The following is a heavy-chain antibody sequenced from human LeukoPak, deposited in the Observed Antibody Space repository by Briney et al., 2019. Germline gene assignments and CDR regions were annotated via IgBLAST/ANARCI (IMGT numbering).Heavy chain of an antibody. CDR2: IYTSGST. CDR1: GGSISSFY. V-gene: IGHV4-4*07. CDR3: ARHPGGYYYCGDCYRPKYYYYYYYMDV. J-gene: IGHJ6*03. Sequence: SETLSLTCTVSGGSISSFYWSWIRQPAGKGLEWIGRIYTSGSTNYNPSLKSRVTISVDTSKNQFSLKLSSVTAADTAVYYCARHPGGYYYCGDCYRPKYYYYYYYMDVWGKGTTVTISS. D-gene: IGHD2-21*02.